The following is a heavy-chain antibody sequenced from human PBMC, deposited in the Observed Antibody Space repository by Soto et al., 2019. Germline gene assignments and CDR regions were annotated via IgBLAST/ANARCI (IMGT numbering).Heavy chain of an antibody. D-gene: IGHD1-26*01. CDR2: IYYSGST. J-gene: IGHJ4*02. Sequence: QVQLQESGPGLVKPSETLSLTCTVSGGSISSYYWRWIRQPPGKGLEWIGYIYYSGSTNYNPSHKSRVTISVDTSKNQFSLKLSSVTAADTAVYYCARGMGNYDYWGQGTLVTVSS. V-gene: IGHV4-59*01. CDR3: ARGMGNYDY. CDR1: GGSISSYY.